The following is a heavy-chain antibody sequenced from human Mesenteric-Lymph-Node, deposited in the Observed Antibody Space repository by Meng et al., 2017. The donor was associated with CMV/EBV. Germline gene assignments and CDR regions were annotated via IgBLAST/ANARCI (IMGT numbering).Heavy chain of an antibody. V-gene: IGHV1-69*15. CDR3: AARTTPEYGKIDP. CDR1: GGTINTRA. J-gene: IGHJ5*02. Sequence: CTASGGTINTRAYNWLRQAPEQGMGWVGMRSPMYRRTTYAKKFQDSVTLSAVETTNTAFMVISSLRSEATTVYYCAARTTPEYGKIDPWGQGTLVTVSS. CDR2: RSPMYRRT. D-gene: IGHD2/OR15-2a*01.